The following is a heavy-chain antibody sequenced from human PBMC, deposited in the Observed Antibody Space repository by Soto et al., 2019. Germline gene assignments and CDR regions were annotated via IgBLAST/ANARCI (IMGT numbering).Heavy chain of an antibody. CDR1: GGTFSSYT. CDR2: IIPILGIA. J-gene: IGHJ3*02. CDR3: ASGLGRDAFDI. V-gene: IGHV1-69*02. Sequence: QVQLVQSGAEVKKPGSSVKVSCKASGGTFSSYTISWVRQAPGQGLEWMGRIIPILGIANYAQKFQGRVTITADKSTSTAYMELSSLRSDDTAVYYCASGLGRDAFDIWGQGTMVTVSS. D-gene: IGHD3-10*01.